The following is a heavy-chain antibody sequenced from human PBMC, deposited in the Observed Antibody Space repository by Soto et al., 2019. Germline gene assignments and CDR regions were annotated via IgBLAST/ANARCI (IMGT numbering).Heavy chain of an antibody. V-gene: IGHV1-18*01. CDR2: ISPYNGKT. Sequence: QVQLVQSGAEVKEPGASVKVSCKASGYTFVSYGISWVREAPAQGLEWMGGISPYNGKTNYAPKFQCRVSMTTDPSTSTVYMELRSLRSDDTAAYYCSRDAQKWLVAAFDIWGQGTMVTVSS. CDR1: GYTFVSYG. D-gene: IGHD6-19*01. CDR3: SRDAQKWLVAAFDI. J-gene: IGHJ3*02.